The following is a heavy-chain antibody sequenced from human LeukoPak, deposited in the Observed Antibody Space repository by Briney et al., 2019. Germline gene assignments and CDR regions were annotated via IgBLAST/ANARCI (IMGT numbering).Heavy chain of an antibody. CDR1: GYTFTDYY. V-gene: IGHV1-2*02. Sequence: ASVKVSCKASGYTFTDYYMHWVRQAPGQTFEWLAWINPKSGGTHYTQKFQGRVTVTTDTSITSVYMELSGLQSDDTAVYYCVRDLTGGSGDWGQGTLVTVSS. CDR2: INPKSGGT. J-gene: IGHJ4*02. CDR3: VRDLTGGSGD. D-gene: IGHD6-19*01.